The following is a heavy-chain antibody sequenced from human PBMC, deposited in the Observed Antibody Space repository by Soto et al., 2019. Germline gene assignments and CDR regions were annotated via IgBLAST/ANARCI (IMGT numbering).Heavy chain of an antibody. J-gene: IGHJ5*01. CDR3: GRVVEGATRHTDFDS. D-gene: IGHD2-15*01. V-gene: IGHV4-39*01. CDR1: GVSIHNSHSF. Sequence: SETLSLTCAVSGVSIHNSHSFWGWIRQPPGKGLEFIGSMYYSGGANYNPSLKSRVTISLDTSKNQFSLTVNSVTAADTAIYYCGRVVEGATRHTDFDSWGQGTLVTVSS. CDR2: MYYSGGA.